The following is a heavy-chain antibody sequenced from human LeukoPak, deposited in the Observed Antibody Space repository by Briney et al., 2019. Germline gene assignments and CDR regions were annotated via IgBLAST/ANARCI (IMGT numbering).Heavy chain of an antibody. D-gene: IGHD5-18*01. Sequence: GGSLRLSCAASGFTFSSYWMHWVRQAPGKGLVRVSRINGDDTSTSYADSVKGRFTISRDNAKNTLYLQMNSLRAEDTAVYYCARGRHPYTYGPFDYWGQGNLVTVSS. J-gene: IGHJ4*02. V-gene: IGHV3-74*01. CDR3: ARGRHPYTYGPFDY. CDR1: GFTFSSYW. CDR2: INGDDTST.